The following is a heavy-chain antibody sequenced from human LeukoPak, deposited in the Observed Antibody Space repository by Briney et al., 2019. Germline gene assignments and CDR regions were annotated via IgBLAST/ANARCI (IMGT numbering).Heavy chain of an antibody. J-gene: IGHJ6*03. CDR2: IIPILGIA. Sequence: PVKVSCKASGYTFTSYDINWVRQATGQGLEWVGRIIPILGIANYAQKFQGRVTITADKSTSTAYMELSSLRSEDTAVYYCARRGYYGSGSYYKRRAYYYYYYMDVWGKGTTITVSS. CDR3: ARRGYYGSGSYYKRRAYYYYYYMDV. CDR1: GYTFTSYD. D-gene: IGHD3-10*01. V-gene: IGHV1-69*04.